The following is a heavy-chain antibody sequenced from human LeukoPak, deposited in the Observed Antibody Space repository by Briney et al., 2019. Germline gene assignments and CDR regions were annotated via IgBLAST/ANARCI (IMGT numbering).Heavy chain of an antibody. CDR1: GDSTSSYY. CDR2: IYYSGST. Sequence: SETLSLTCTVSGDSTSSYYWSWIRQPPGKGLEWIGYIYYSGSTNYNPSLKSRVTISVDTSKNQFSLKLSSVTAADTAVYYCASGTTTDYFYMDVWGKGTTVTVSS. CDR3: ASGTTTDYFYMDV. V-gene: IGHV4-59*01. J-gene: IGHJ6*03. D-gene: IGHD1-1*01.